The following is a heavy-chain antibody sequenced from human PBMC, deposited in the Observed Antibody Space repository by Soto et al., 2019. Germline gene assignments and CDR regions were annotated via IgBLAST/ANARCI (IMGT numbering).Heavy chain of an antibody. D-gene: IGHD3-3*01. Sequence: SETLSLTCAVYGGSFSGYYWSWIRQPPGKGLEWIGEINHSGSTNYNPSLKSRVTISVDTSKNQFSLKLSSVTAADTAVYYCARGPDPPKIKPFGQYYDFWSGYYGSSGWFDPWGQGTLVTVSS. CDR1: GGSFSGYY. V-gene: IGHV4-34*01. CDR3: ARGPDPPKIKPFGQYYDFWSGYYGSSGWFDP. J-gene: IGHJ5*02. CDR2: INHSGST.